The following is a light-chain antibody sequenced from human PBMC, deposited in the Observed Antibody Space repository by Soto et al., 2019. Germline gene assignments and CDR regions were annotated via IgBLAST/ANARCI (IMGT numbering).Light chain of an antibody. J-gene: IGKJ4*01. Sequence: EIVMTQSPVTLSVSPGERATLSCRASQSISSQLAWYQQKPGQAPRLLISGASTRATGIPTRFSGGGSGTEFTLTIGSLQSEDFAVYYCQQYNNWHLVTFGGGTKVEIK. CDR2: GAS. V-gene: IGKV3-15*01. CDR3: QQYNNWHLVT. CDR1: QSISSQ.